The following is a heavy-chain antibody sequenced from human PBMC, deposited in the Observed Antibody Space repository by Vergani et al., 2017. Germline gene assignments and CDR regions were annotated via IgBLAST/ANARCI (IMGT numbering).Heavy chain of an antibody. V-gene: IGHV3-49*04. CDR3: SRGRGYSFGYSDY. Sequence: EVQLVESGGGLVPPGRPLRLSCAASGFSFGDYAMTWVRQAPGKGLVWVAFIRNKAYGGTTEYAASVKGRFTISRDDSKRLAYLQLSGLKTEDTAVYFCSRGRGYSFGYSDYWGQGTLVTVSS. CDR1: GFSFGDYA. J-gene: IGHJ4*02. CDR2: IRNKAYGGTT. D-gene: IGHD5-18*01.